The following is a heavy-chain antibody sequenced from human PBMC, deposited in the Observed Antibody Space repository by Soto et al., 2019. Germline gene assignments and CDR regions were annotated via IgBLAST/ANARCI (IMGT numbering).Heavy chain of an antibody. D-gene: IGHD6-13*01. CDR2: IYYSGST. Sequence: PSETLSLTCTVSGGSISSYYWSWIRQPPGKGLEWIGYIYYSGSTNYNPSLKSRVTISVDTSKNQFSLKLSSVTAADTAVYYCARGYSSSWYDAFDIWGQGTMVTVS. CDR1: GGSISSYY. V-gene: IGHV4-59*01. J-gene: IGHJ3*02. CDR3: ARGYSSSWYDAFDI.